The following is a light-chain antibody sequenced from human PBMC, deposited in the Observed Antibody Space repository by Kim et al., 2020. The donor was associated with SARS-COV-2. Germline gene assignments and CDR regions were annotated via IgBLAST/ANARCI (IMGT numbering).Light chain of an antibody. CDR1: QSLLHSNGYNY. CDR3: MRALQTPGT. Sequence: DIVMTQSPLSLPVTPGEPASISCRSSQSLLHSNGYNYLDWYLQKPGQSPQLLIYLGSNRASGVPDRFSGSGSGTDFTLKISRVEAEDVGVYYCMRALQTPGTFGQGTKLEI. CDR2: LGS. J-gene: IGKJ2*02. V-gene: IGKV2-28*01.